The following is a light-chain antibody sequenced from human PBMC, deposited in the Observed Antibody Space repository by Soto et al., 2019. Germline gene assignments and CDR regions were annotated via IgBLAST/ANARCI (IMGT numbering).Light chain of an antibody. CDR3: HHYDRSPIFT. CDR2: GAS. CDR1: QSVSDNH. Sequence: EIVLTQSPGTLSLSPGERATLSCRASQSVSDNHVAWYRQKRGQPPKLLIYGASSRATGIPDRFSGRGSGTDFTLTISRLEPEDFATYYCHHYDRSPIFTFGPGIKVDI. J-gene: IGKJ3*01. V-gene: IGKV3-20*01.